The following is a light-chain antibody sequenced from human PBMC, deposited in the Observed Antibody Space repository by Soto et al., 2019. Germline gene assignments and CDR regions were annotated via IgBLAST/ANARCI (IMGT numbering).Light chain of an antibody. V-gene: IGKV3-15*01. CDR2: GAS. Sequence: EIVMTQSPATLSVSPGERATLSCRASQSVSSNLAWYQQKPGQAPRLLIYGASTRATGIPARFSGSGSGTEFTLPISSLQSEDFAVYYCQQYNNWPGFGQGTRLEIK. CDR3: QQYNNWPG. J-gene: IGKJ5*01. CDR1: QSVSSN.